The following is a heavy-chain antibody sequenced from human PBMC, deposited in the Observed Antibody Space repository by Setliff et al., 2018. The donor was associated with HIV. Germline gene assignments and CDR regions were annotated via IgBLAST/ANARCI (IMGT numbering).Heavy chain of an antibody. CDR3: ARARRAGSGPKYFQH. CDR2: INHSGRA. CDR1: GGSFTGYY. Sequence: PSETLSLTCAVYGGSFTGYYWSWIRQPPGKGLTWIGEINHSGRANYNPSLKSRVTMSLDKSKNQFSLRLSSVTAAATAVYYCARARRAGSGPKYFQHWGQGTLVTVSS. D-gene: IGHD2-15*01. V-gene: IGHV4-34*01. J-gene: IGHJ1*01.